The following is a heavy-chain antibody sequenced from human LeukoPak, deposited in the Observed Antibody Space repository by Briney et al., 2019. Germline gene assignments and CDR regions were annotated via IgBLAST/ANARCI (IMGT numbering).Heavy chain of an antibody. CDR3: ARLSGTSGTTSRVLHY. V-gene: IGHV3-23*01. Sequence: PGGSLRLSCAAYGFTFTTYAMIWVRRAPGKGLEWVSAISGSGDATYYADSVKGRFNISTDNSGNTVYLQVNSLRADDTAVYYCARLSGTSGTTSRVLHYWGQGALVTVSS. D-gene: IGHD1-1*01. CDR1: GFTFTTYA. CDR2: ISGSGDAT. J-gene: IGHJ4*02.